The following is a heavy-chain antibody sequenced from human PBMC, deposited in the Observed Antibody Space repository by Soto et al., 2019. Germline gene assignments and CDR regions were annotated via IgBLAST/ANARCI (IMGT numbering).Heavy chain of an antibody. D-gene: IGHD3-22*01. CDR3: TTDSYSTIIIVRFDY. CDR1: GFTFTNAW. Sequence: GGPLRLSCAASGFTFTNAWINWVRQAPGKGLEWVGRIKSKTDGGTTDYAEPVKGRFAISRDDSNNMVYLQMNSLKIEDTAVYCCTTDSYSTIIIVRFDYWGHGTLVTVSS. V-gene: IGHV3-15*07. CDR2: IKSKTDGGTT. J-gene: IGHJ4*01.